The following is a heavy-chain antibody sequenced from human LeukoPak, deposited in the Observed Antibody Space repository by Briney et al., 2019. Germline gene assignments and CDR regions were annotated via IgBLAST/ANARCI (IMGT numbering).Heavy chain of an antibody. CDR3: ARSSSSSHTWYFDL. J-gene: IGHJ2*01. D-gene: IGHD6-13*01. Sequence: VASVKVSCKASCYTFTSYGISWVRQAPGQGLEWMGWISAYNGNTNYAQKLQGRVTMTTDTSTSTAYMELRSLRSDDTAVYYCARSSSSSHTWYFDLWGRGTLVTVSS. CDR1: CYTFTSYG. CDR2: ISAYNGNT. V-gene: IGHV1-18*01.